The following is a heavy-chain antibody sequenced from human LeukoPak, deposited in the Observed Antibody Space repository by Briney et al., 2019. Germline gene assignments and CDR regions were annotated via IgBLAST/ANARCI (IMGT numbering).Heavy chain of an antibody. CDR1: GGSISNYY. D-gene: IGHD2-2*01. CDR3: ARVRYCSTNRCYDREFDN. V-gene: IGHV4-59*01. CDR2: IYYSGNT. Sequence: SETLSLTCTVSGGSISNYYWSWIRQPPGKGLEWIGYIYYSGNTNYNPSLKSRVTISVDTSKNQFSLKLNSVSAADTAVYYCARVRYCSTNRCYDREFDNWGQGTLVTVSS. J-gene: IGHJ4*02.